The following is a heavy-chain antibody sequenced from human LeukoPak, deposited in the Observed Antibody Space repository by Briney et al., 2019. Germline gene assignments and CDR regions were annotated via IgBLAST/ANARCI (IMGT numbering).Heavy chain of an antibody. J-gene: IGHJ5*02. Sequence: SETLSLTCTVSGGSISSYYWSWIRQPAGKGLEWIGRIYTSGSTNYNPSLKSRVTMSVDTSKNQFSLKLSSVTAADTAVYYCASDIYDFWTPSRFDPWGQGTLVTVSS. V-gene: IGHV4-4*07. D-gene: IGHD3-3*01. CDR3: ASDIYDFWTPSRFDP. CDR2: IYTSGST. CDR1: GGSISSYY.